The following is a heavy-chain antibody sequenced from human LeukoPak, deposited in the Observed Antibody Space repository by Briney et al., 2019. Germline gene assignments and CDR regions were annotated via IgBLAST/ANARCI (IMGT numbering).Heavy chain of an antibody. Sequence: GGSLRLSCTASGFTFGDYAMSWVRQAPGKGLEWVGFIRSKAYGGTTEYAASVKGGFTISRDDSKSIAYLQMNSLKTEDTAVYYCTVLNYYDSSGYSPYYYYYYMDVWGKGTTVTVSS. D-gene: IGHD3-22*01. CDR1: GFTFGDYA. CDR3: TVLNYYDSSGYSPYYYYYYMDV. CDR2: IRSKAYGGTT. J-gene: IGHJ6*03. V-gene: IGHV3-49*04.